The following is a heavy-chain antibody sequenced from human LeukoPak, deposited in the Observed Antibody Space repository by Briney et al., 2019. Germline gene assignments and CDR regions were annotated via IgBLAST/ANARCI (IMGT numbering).Heavy chain of an antibody. CDR3: ARDIEAAGLFLDY. D-gene: IGHD6-13*01. CDR1: GFTYSSYW. V-gene: IGHV3-7*01. CDR2: MKYDGSEK. J-gene: IGHJ4*02. Sequence: GGSLRLSCAASGFTYSSYWMSWVRQAPGKGLEWVANMKYDGSEKYYVDSVKGRFTISRDNAKNSLYLQMNSLRAEDTAVYYCARDIEAAGLFLDYWGQGTLVTVSS.